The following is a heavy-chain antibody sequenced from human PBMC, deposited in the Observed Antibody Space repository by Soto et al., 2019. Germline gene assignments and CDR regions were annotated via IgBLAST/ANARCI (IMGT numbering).Heavy chain of an antibody. CDR1: GFTFSNAW. D-gene: IGHD6-13*01. CDR2: IKSKTDGGTT. Sequence: PGGSLRLSCAASGFTFSNAWMSWVRQAPGKGLEWVGRIKSKTDGGTTDYAAPVKGRFTISRDDSKNTLYLQMNSLKTEDTAVYYCTTGLPAAARIYYYYYYMDVWGKGTTFTVSS. J-gene: IGHJ6*03. V-gene: IGHV3-15*01. CDR3: TTGLPAAARIYYYYYYMDV.